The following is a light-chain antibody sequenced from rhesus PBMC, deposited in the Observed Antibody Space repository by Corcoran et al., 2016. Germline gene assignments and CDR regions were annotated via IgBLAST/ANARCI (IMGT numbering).Light chain of an antibody. Sequence: DIVMTQTPLSLPVTPGEPASISCRSSQSLLHSNGYTYLFWYLQKPGQSPPLLIYLGSTRASGVPDRFSGRVSGTEFTLKISRVEAEDVGGYYCLQDIQLPLTFGGGTKVEIK. CDR3: LQDIQLPLT. J-gene: IGKJ4*01. CDR2: LGS. V-gene: IGKV2-78*01. CDR1: QSLLHSNGYTY.